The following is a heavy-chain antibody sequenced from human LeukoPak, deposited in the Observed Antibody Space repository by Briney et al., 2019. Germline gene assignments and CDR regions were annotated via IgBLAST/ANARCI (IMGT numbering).Heavy chain of an antibody. CDR2: IKRDGSEK. J-gene: IGHJ4*02. Sequence: GGSLRLSCAVSGLTFSNYWMGWVRQAPGKGLEWVANIKRDGSEKYYVDFVKGRFGISRDNAKNSLYLQMNSLRAEDTAMYYCARVPGDSGYFDYWGQGILVTVSS. CDR3: ARVPGDSGYFDY. D-gene: IGHD3-22*01. V-gene: IGHV3-7*03. CDR1: GLTFSNYW.